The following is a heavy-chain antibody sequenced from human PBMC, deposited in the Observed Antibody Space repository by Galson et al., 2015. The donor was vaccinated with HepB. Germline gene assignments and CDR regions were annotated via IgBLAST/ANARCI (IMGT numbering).Heavy chain of an antibody. CDR3: AKDSYYDSSGYSDY. CDR1: GFTFSNYG. J-gene: IGHJ4*02. D-gene: IGHD3-22*01. V-gene: IGHV3-30*18. CDR2: ISYDGSNK. Sequence: SLRLSCAASGFTFSNYGMHWVRQAPCKGLEWVAVISYDGSNKYYADSVKGRFTISRDNSKNTLYLQMNSLRAEDTAVYYCAKDSYYDSSGYSDYWGQGTLVTVSS.